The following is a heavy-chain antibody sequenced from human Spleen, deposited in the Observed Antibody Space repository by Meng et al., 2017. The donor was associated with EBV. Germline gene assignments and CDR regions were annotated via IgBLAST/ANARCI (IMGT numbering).Heavy chain of an antibody. CDR1: GYRFTAYY. V-gene: IGHV1-8*02. CDR3: ARKDGGSSVSA. CDR2: MNPNSGIT. J-gene: IGHJ4*02. D-gene: IGHD4-23*01. Sequence: QVLLVQSGAEVKKPWGSGKVSCKAFGYRFTAYYVHWVRQATGQGLEWMGWMNPNSGITDYAQKFQGRVTMTRNTSMNTAYMELTSLTSDDTAVYYCARKDGGSSVSAWGQGTLVTVSS.